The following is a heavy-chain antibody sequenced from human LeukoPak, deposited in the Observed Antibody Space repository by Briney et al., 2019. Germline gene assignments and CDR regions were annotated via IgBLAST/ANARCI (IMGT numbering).Heavy chain of an antibody. CDR3: ARDASTSASDF. V-gene: IGHV1-18*01. Sequence: GASVKVSCKASGYSFTNCGISWVRQAPGQGLEWMGWISPYSGNTNYAQKLQDRVTMTTDTSTSTACMELRRLRSDDTAMYYCARDASTSASDFWGQGTLVTVSS. CDR1: GYSFTNCG. CDR2: ISPYSGNT. J-gene: IGHJ4*02. D-gene: IGHD6-6*01.